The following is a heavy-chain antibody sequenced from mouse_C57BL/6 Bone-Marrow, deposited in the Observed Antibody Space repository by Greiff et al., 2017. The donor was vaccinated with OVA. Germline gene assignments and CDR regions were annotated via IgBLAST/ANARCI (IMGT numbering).Heavy chain of an antibody. V-gene: IGHV6-6*01. CDR2: IRNKANNHAT. D-gene: IGHD1-1*01. J-gene: IGHJ4*01. CDR3: TSYYGSSYEDYYAMDY. Sequence: DVKLQESGGGLVQPGGSMKLSCAASGFTFSDAWMDWVRQSPEKGLEWVAEIRNKANNHATYYAESVKGRFTISRDDSKSSVYLQMNSLRAEDTGMYYCTSYYGSSYEDYYAMDYWGQGTSVTVSS. CDR1: GFTFSDAW.